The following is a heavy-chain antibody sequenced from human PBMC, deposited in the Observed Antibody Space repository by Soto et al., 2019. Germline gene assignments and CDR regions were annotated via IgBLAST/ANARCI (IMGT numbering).Heavy chain of an antibody. V-gene: IGHV4-30-2*03. CDR3: ERHSIWLLLSDY. CDR2: MYHSGST. Sequence: SETLSLTCAVSGGSIISGGYSWILIRQPPGKGLEWIGYMYHSGSTYYNPSLKSRVTISVDTSKNQFSLKLDSVTAADTAVYFCERHSIWLLLSDYWGQGSLVTVSS. D-gene: IGHD3-22*01. CDR1: GGSIISGGYS. J-gene: IGHJ4*02.